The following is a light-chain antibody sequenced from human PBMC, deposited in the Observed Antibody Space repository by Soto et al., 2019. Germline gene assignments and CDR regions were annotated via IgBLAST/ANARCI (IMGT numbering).Light chain of an antibody. V-gene: IGLV2-14*01. CDR1: SGDIGRYKF. CDR2: EGT. Sequence: QSALTQPASVSGSPGQSVTISCTGTSGDIGRYKFVSWFQQHPGKAPKLLIFEGTNRPSGVSHRLSGSKSGNTASLTISGLQAEDEAMYFCSSSTNTNTLVIFGGGTKVTVL. CDR3: SSSTNTNTLVI. J-gene: IGLJ2*01.